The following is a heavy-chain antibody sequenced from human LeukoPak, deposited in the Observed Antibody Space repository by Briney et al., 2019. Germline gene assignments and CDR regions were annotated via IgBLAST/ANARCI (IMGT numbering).Heavy chain of an antibody. D-gene: IGHD1-26*01. CDR1: GGSFSGYY. J-gene: IGHJ5*02. Sequence: SETLSLTCAVYGGSFSGYYWSWIRQPPGKGLEWIGEINHSGSTNYNPSLESRVTISVDTPKNQFSLKLSSVTAADTAVYYCARTPVGATLDWFDPWGQGTLVTVSS. CDR3: ARTPVGATLDWFDP. CDR2: INHSGST. V-gene: IGHV4-34*01.